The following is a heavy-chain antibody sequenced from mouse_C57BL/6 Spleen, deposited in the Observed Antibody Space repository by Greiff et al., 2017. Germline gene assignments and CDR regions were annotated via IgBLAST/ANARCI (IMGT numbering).Heavy chain of an antibody. CDR1: GYTFTDYE. CDR3: TRSDYSYAMDY. D-gene: IGHD2-12*01. V-gene: IGHV1-15*01. Sequence: QVQLKESGAELVRPGASVTLSCKASGYTFTDYEMHWVKQTPVHGLEWIGAIDPETGGTAYNQKFKGKAILTADKSSSTAYMELRSLTSEDSAVYYCTRSDYSYAMDYWGQGTSVTVSS. J-gene: IGHJ4*01. CDR2: IDPETGGT.